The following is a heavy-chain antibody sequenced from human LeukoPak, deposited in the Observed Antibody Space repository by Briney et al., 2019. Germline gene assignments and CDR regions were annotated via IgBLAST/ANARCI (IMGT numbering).Heavy chain of an antibody. V-gene: IGHV4-59*12. D-gene: IGHD3-10*01. J-gene: IGHJ5*02. CDR3: AREGVGWIGLDP. CDR1: GGSISSYY. Sequence: SETLSLTCTVSGGSISSYYWSWIRQPPGKGLEWIGYIYYSGSTNYNPSLKSRVTISVETSKNQFSLKLSSVTAADTAVYYCAREGVGWIGLDPWGQGTLVTVSS. CDR2: IYYSGST.